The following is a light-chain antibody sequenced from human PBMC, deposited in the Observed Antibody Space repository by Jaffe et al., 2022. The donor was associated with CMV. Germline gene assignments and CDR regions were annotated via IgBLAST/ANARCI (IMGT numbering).Light chain of an antibody. Sequence: SSELTQDPAVSVALGQTVSITCQGDSLRSNYASWYLQKPGQAPVLVIYGKNYRPSGIPDRFSGSSSGNTASLTITGAQAEDEADYYCNSRDTSANVEVFGGGTKLTVL. CDR3: NSRDTSANVEV. CDR2: GKN. V-gene: IGLV3-19*01. J-gene: IGLJ3*02. CDR1: SLRSNY.